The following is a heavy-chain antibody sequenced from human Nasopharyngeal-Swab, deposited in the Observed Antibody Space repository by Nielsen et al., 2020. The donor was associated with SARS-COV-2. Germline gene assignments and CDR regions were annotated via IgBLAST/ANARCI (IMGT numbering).Heavy chain of an antibody. CDR3: ARDVRDRGMPYRNSKNGMDV. CDR2: IIPMLGIV. V-gene: IGHV1-69*04. J-gene: IGHJ6*02. D-gene: IGHD3-10*01. CDR1: GGTFSSHG. Sequence: SVKVSCKASGGTFSSHGISWVRQAPGQGLEWLGRIIPMLGIVTYAQKFQASATITADKSTSTAYLDLSGLRFEDPAVYYCARDVRDRGMPYRNSKNGMDVWGQGTPVTVSS.